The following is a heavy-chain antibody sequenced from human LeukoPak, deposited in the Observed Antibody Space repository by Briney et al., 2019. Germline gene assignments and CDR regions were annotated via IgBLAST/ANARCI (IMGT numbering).Heavy chain of an antibody. CDR2: IRYDGSNK. J-gene: IGHJ4*02. Sequence: GSLRLFCSASGFTFSSFGMHWVRPAPGKGLEWVAFIRYDGSNKYYADSVKGRFTISRDNSKNTLYLHMNSLRAEDTAVYYCASLRESFWIPELDFWGQGTLVTVSS. CDR1: GFTFSSFG. V-gene: IGHV3-30*02. CDR3: ASLRESFWIPELDF. D-gene: IGHD1-1*01.